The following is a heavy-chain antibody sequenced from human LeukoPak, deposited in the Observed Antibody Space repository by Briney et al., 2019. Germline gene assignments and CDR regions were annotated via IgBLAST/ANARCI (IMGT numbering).Heavy chain of an antibody. CDR3: AREWYCSSTSCYPGGFDY. Sequence: SETLSLTCTVSGGSISSSSYYWGWIRQPPGKGLEWIGSIYYSGSTYYNPSLKSRVTISVDTSKNQFSLKLSSVTAADTAVYYCAREWYCSSTSCYPGGFDYWGQGTLVTVSS. V-gene: IGHV4-39*07. J-gene: IGHJ4*02. D-gene: IGHD2-2*01. CDR2: IYYSGST. CDR1: GGSISSSSYY.